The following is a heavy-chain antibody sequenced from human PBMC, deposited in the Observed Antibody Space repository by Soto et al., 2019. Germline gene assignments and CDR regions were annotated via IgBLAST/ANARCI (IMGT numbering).Heavy chain of an antibody. CDR3: ARGKDQRNTQTYSYFDS. CDR1: GFTLSGYW. V-gene: IGHV3-74*01. Sequence: EVQLVESGGGLVQPGGSVRLSCAASGFTLSGYWMHWVRQVPGKGLVWVSRVNSDGSMTAYADSVKGRFTISRDNAKNTLYLQMNSLKADDTAVYYCARGKDQRNTQTYSYFDSWGQGTQVAVYS. J-gene: IGHJ4*02. CDR2: VNSDGSMT. D-gene: IGHD5-18*01.